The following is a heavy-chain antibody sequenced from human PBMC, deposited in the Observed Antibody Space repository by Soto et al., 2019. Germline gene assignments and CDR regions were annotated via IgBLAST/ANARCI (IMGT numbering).Heavy chain of an antibody. CDR1: GFTFSSYW. Sequence: PGGSLRLSCAASGFTFSSYWMYWVRQAPGKGLVWVSDINSGGSSTTYADSVKGRFTISRDNAKNTLYLQMNSLRAEDMAVYYCARAGMWWAGAFDIWGQGTMVTVSS. CDR2: INSGGSST. J-gene: IGHJ3*02. V-gene: IGHV3-74*01. CDR3: ARAGMWWAGAFDI. D-gene: IGHD2-21*01.